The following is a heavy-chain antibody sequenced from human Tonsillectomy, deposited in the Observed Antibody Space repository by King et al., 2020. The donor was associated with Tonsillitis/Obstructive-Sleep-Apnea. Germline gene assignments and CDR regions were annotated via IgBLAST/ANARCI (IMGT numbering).Heavy chain of an antibody. V-gene: IGHV3-30*03. CDR2: ISYDGSNK. CDR3: ARDHRPRGACRAFDI. CDR1: GFTFSSYG. D-gene: IGHD1-14*01. Sequence: VQLVESGGGVVQPGRSLRLSCAASGFTFSSYGMHWVRHAPGKGLEWVAVISYDGSNKYYADSVKGRFTISRDNTKNTLYLQMNSLRAEDTAVYYCARDHRPRGACRAFDIWGQGTMVTVSS. J-gene: IGHJ3*02.